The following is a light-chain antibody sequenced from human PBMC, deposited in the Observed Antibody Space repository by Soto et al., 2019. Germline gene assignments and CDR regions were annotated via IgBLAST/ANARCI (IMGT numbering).Light chain of an antibody. CDR3: LQHNYWWT. CDR1: QGVSSH. V-gene: IGKV3-15*01. Sequence: EIVMTQSPATLSVSPGERVTLSCRASQGVSSHLVWYQQKPGQAPRLLIYGASTRATGVPVRFSGSWSGTEFTLTICCLQSEDVAVYYCLQHNYWWTFGQGTKVEI. CDR2: GAS. J-gene: IGKJ1*01.